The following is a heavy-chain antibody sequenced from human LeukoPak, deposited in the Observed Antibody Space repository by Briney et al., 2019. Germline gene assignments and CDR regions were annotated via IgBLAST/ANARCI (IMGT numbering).Heavy chain of an antibody. J-gene: IGHJ4*02. CDR1: GGSISSYY. CDR2: IYYSGST. D-gene: IGHD6-19*01. V-gene: IGHV4-59*01. CDR3: ARTHSSGWFVFDY. Sequence: KPSETLSLTCTVSGGSISSYYWSWIRQPPGKGLEWIGYIYYSGSTNYNPSLKSRVTISVDTSKNQFSLKLSSVTAADTAVYYCARTHSSGWFVFDYWGRGTLVTVSS.